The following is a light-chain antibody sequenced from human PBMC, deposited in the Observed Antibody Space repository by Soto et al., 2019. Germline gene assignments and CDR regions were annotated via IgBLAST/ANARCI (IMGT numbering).Light chain of an antibody. CDR2: DVA. Sequence: QSVLTQPRSVSGSPGQSVTISCTGTSSDVGGYNSVSWYQQHPGKAPKLLIYDVAKWASGVPDRFSGSKSDKTASLTTSGLQAEDEADYCCSSYAARCTFVFGIGTKVTVL. V-gene: IGLV2-11*01. J-gene: IGLJ1*01. CDR3: SSYAARCTFV. CDR1: SSDVGGYNS.